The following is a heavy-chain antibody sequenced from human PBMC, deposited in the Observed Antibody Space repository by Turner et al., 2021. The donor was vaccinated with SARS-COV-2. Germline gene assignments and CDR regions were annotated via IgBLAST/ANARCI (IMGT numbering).Heavy chain of an antibody. Sequence: QLPLQESGPGLVKPSETLSLTCTVSVVSISSSTYYWGWIRQPPGKGLEWSGKIYNSGSTYYNPSLKSRVTISVDTSKNQFSLKLSSVTAADTAVYYCARRMDTAMDYYGMDVWGQGTTVTVSS. CDR3: ARRMDTAMDYYGMDV. D-gene: IGHD5-18*01. V-gene: IGHV4-39*01. CDR2: IYNSGST. J-gene: IGHJ6*02. CDR1: VVSISSSTYY.